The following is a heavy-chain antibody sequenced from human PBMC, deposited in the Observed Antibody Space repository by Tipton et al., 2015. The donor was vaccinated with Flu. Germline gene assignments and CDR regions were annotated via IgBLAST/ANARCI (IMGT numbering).Heavy chain of an antibody. Sequence: GLVKPSETLSLTCTVSGDSLRSYYWSWIRQSPGKGLEWIGQISRSGSTYYKTSLKSRVTMSVDTSMNQVSLRLSSVTAADTAVYYCARVSPRRITAIAVTMVPEGYFDSWGQGTLVTVSS. CDR1: GDSLRSYY. CDR3: ARVSPRRITAIAVTMVPEGYFDS. CDR2: ISRSGST. D-gene: IGHD3-10*01. J-gene: IGHJ4*02. V-gene: IGHV4-59*04.